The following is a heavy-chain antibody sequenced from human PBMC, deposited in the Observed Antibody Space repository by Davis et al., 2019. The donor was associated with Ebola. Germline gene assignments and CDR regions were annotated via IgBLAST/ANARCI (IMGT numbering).Heavy chain of an antibody. CDR1: GGSISSGGYY. Sequence: MPSETLSLTCTVSGGSISSGGYYWSWIRQHPGKGLEWIGYIYYSGSTYYNPSLKSRVTISVDTSKNQFSLKLSSVTAADTAVYYCARLGAVVTPGGRYWFDPWGQGTLVTVSS. CDR3: ARLGAVVTPGGRYWFDP. D-gene: IGHD4-23*01. CDR2: IYYSGST. J-gene: IGHJ5*02. V-gene: IGHV4-31*03.